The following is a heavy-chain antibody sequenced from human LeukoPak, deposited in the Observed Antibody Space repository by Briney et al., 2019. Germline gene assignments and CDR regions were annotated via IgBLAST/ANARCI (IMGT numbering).Heavy chain of an antibody. CDR2: IYTSGST. CDR3: ARVAQKLERIAVAGTSEWRANWYFDL. J-gene: IGHJ2*01. Sequence: SETLSLTCTVSGGSISSYYWSWIRQPAGKGLEWIGRIYTSGSTDYNPSLKRQVTMSVDTSKNHFSLKLSSVTAADTAVYYCARVAQKLERIAVAGTSEWRANWYFDLWGRGTLVTVSS. V-gene: IGHV4-4*07. D-gene: IGHD6-19*01. CDR1: GGSISSYY.